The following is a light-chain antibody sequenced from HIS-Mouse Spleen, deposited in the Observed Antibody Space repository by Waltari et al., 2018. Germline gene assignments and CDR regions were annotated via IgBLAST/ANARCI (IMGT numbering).Light chain of an antibody. V-gene: IGKV1-8*01. Sequence: AMRMTQSPSSLSASTGDRVTITCRASQGIRSYLAWYQQKPVQSPKLLIYAASTLQSGVPSSFSGSGSETDFTLTISCLQSEDFATYYCQQYYSYPYTFGQGTKLEIK. CDR3: QQYYSYPYT. J-gene: IGKJ2*01. CDR2: AAS. CDR1: QGIRSY.